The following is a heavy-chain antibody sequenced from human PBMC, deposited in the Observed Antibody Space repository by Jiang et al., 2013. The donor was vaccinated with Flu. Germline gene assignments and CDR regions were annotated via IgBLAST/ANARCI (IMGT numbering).Heavy chain of an antibody. Sequence: SLKSRVTISVDTSKNQFSLKLSSVTAADTAVYYCARGLLAARNGMDVWGKGTTVTVSS. D-gene: IGHD6-6*01. CDR3: ARGLLAARNGMDV. V-gene: IGHV4-34*01. J-gene: IGHJ6*04.